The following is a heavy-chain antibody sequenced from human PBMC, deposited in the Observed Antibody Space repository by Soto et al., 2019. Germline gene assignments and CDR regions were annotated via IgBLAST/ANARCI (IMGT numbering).Heavy chain of an antibody. CDR1: GFTFSNYS. V-gene: IGHV3-21*01. Sequence: EVQLVESGGGLVKPGGSLRVSCAASGFTFSNYSMNWVRQAPGKGLEWVSSISSTSKYIYSADSVKGRFTISRDNAKKSLYLQMNSLRAEDTAVYYCARGLSSGWFDYWGQGTLVTVSA. D-gene: IGHD6-19*01. CDR3: ARGLSSGWFDY. CDR2: ISSTSKYI. J-gene: IGHJ5*01.